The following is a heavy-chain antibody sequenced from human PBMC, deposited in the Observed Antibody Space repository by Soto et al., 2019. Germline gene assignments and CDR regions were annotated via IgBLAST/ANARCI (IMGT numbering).Heavy chain of an antibody. Sequence: SVKVSCKASGGTFSSYAISWVRQAPGQGLEWMGGIIPIFGTANYAQKFQGRVTITADESTSTAYMELSSLRSEDTAVYYCARGRVSVPAAIRAWFDPWGQGTLVTVSS. D-gene: IGHD2-2*01. CDR1: GGTFSSYA. CDR3: ARGRVSVPAAIRAWFDP. J-gene: IGHJ5*02. V-gene: IGHV1-69*13. CDR2: IIPIFGTA.